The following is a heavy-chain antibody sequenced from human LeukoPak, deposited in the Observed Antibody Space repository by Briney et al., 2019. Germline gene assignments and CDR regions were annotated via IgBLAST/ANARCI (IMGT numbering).Heavy chain of an antibody. CDR2: IYYSGST. CDR1: GGSISSYY. J-gene: IGHJ4*02. D-gene: IGHD3-10*01. CDR3: ARGVYYASGQYYFDY. V-gene: IGHV4-59*01. Sequence: SETLSLTCTVSGGSISSYYWSWIRQPPGKGLEWIGYIYYSGSTNYNPSLKSRVTISVDTSKNQFSLKLSSVTAADTAVYYCARGVYYASGQYYFDYWGQGTLVTVSS.